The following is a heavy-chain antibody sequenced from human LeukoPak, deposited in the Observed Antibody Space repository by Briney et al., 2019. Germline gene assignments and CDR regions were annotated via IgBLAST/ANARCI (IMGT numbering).Heavy chain of an antibody. Sequence: SQTLSLTCTVSGGSISSGSYYWSWIRQPGGKGREWLVRIYSSGSTNYNPSLKSRVTISVDTSKNQFSLNLSSVTAADTAVYYCARHYYGSGSFDYWGQGTLVTVSS. CDR1: GGSISSGSYY. D-gene: IGHD3-10*01. J-gene: IGHJ4*02. V-gene: IGHV4-61*02. CDR2: IYSSGST. CDR3: ARHYYGSGSFDY.